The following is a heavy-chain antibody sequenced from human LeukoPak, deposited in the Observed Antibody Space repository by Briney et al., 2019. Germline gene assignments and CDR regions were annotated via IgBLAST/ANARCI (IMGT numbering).Heavy chain of an antibody. CDR1: GDSASNFY. CDR2: IHYSGSS. J-gene: IGHJ6*02. CDR3: ARALAYCGGDCYSPGYYYYYGMDV. Sequence: SETLSLTCTVSGDSASNFYWNWIRQSPGKGLEWIGNIHYSGSSVYNPSLKSRGTISIDTSRRQFFLKLNSVTAADTAVYYCARALAYCGGDCYSPGYYYYYGMDVWGQGTTVTVSS. D-gene: IGHD2-21*02. V-gene: IGHV4-59*02.